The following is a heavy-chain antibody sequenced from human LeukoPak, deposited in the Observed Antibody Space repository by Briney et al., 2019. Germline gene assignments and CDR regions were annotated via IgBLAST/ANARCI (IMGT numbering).Heavy chain of an antibody. D-gene: IGHD4-17*01. V-gene: IGHV3-30-3*01. CDR1: GFTFSSYA. CDR2: ISYDGSNK. Sequence: PGGSLRLSCAASGFTFSSYAMHWVRQAPGKGLEWVAVISYDGSNKYYADSVKGRFTISRDNSKNTLYLQMNSLRAEDTAVYYCARNLGDYARDGMDVWGQGTTVTVSS. J-gene: IGHJ6*02. CDR3: ARNLGDYARDGMDV.